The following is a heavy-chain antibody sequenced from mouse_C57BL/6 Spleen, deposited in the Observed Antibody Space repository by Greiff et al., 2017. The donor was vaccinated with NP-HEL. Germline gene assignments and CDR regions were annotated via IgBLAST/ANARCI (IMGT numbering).Heavy chain of an antibody. V-gene: IGHV1-50*01. CDR1: GYTFTSYW. CDR3: ARYSDYPFDY. D-gene: IGHD2-4*01. CDR2: IDPSDSYT. J-gene: IGHJ2*01. Sequence: QVQLQQPGAELVKPGASVKLSCKASGYTFTSYWMQWVKQRPGQGLEWIGEIDPSDSYTNYNQKFKGKATLTVDTSSSTAYMQLSSLTSEDSAVYYCARYSDYPFDYWGQGTTLTVSS.